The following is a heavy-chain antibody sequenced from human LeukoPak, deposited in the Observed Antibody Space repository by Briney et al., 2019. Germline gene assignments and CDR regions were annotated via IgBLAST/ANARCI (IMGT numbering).Heavy chain of an antibody. CDR3: AKSQVTGWYDFDY. J-gene: IGHJ4*02. Sequence: GGSLRLSCTASGFTFSNYGIHWVRQAPGKGLEWVASIRSDGSDKKYADSVKGQFTISRDNSKSTLNLQMNSLRPGDTAVYYCAKSQVTGWYDFDYWGQGTLVIVSS. CDR2: IRSDGSDK. V-gene: IGHV3-30*02. CDR1: GFTFSNYG. D-gene: IGHD6-19*01.